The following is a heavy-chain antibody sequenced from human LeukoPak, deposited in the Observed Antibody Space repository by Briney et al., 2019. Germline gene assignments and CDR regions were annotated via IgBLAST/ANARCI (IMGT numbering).Heavy chain of an antibody. CDR3: ARDLSVGAVDT. Sequence: GGSLRLSCAASGFTFSTYGFHWVRQAPGKGLEWVAIIWSDGTRENYADSVKGRFTISRDNSKNTLYLQMNSLRAEDTAVYYCARDLSVGAVDTGGQGTLVTVSS. D-gene: IGHD6-13*01. V-gene: IGHV3-33*01. J-gene: IGHJ4*02. CDR2: IWSDGTRE. CDR1: GFTFSTYG.